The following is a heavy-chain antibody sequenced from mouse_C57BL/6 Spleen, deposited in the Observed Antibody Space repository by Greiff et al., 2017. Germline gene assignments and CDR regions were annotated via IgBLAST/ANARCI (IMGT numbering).Heavy chain of an antibody. CDR2: ISSGSSTI. D-gene: IGHD2-5*01. J-gene: IGHJ4*01. CDR3: ARGYYSNYVLFYAMDY. CDR1: GFTFSDYG. V-gene: IGHV5-17*01. Sequence: EVKLMESGGGLVKPGGSLKLSCAASGFTFSDYGMHWVRQAPEKGLEWVAYISSGSSTIYSADTVKGRFTISRDNAKNTLFLQMTSLRSEDTDMYYCARGYYSNYVLFYAMDYWGQGTSVTVSS.